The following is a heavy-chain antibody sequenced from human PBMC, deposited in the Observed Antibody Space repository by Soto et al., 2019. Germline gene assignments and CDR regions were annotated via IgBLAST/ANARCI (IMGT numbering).Heavy chain of an antibody. J-gene: IGHJ6*02. D-gene: IGHD6-19*01. CDR3: ARLPGPLVAVLYPYPVDGREPVSDADV. CDR1: GFTFSSYP. Sequence: QMQLVESGGGVVQPGRSLRPSCAASGFTFSSYPMHWVRQAPGKGLEWVAVISFDGSKKYYADSVKCRFFISKDNSKNIWSLQMNSLRGEDSAVYYCARLPGPLVAVLYPYPVDGREPVSDADVWGQGTAVTVSS. V-gene: IGHV3-30-3*01. CDR2: ISFDGSKK.